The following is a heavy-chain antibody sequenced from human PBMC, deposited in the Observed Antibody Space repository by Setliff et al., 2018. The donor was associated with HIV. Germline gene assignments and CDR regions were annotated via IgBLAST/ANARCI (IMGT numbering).Heavy chain of an antibody. CDR1: GASISTYY. CDR3: ARRSGSYHYYFDF. Sequence: ASETLSLTCTVSGASISTYYWSWIRQTPRKGLEWIGYIYSSGMTSGSTNYSPSLKPRLTISLAASGNQFSLNLTSVTAADTAVYYCARRSGSYHYYFDFWGQGTLVTVSS. D-gene: IGHD1-26*01. J-gene: IGHJ4*02. V-gene: IGHV4-4*08. CDR2: IYSSGMTSGST.